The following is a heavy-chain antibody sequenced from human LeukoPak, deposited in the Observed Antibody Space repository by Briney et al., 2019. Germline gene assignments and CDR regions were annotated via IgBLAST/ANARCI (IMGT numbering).Heavy chain of an antibody. D-gene: IGHD3-10*01. CDR1: GFTFSNYE. Sequence: PGGSLRLSCAASGFTFSNYEMNWVRQAPGKGLEWVSYITGSGSTIFYADSVKGRFTISRDSSKNTLYLQMNSLRAEDTAVYYCAKVVVRGVPTDAFDFWGQGTMVTVSS. CDR3: AKVVVRGVPTDAFDF. CDR2: ITGSGSTI. J-gene: IGHJ3*01. V-gene: IGHV3-48*03.